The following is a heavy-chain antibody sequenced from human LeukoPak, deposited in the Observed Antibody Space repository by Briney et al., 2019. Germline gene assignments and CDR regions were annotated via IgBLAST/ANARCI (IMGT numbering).Heavy chain of an antibody. D-gene: IGHD1-26*01. CDR2: VQSDGSGP. CDR3: ARAQVGDPTDY. Sequence: GGSLRLSWEASGFTFSSYAMYWVRQAPGKGLGWVSRVQSDGSGPMYADSVKGRFTISRDNARNTLYLQMNSLTAEDTAVYYCARAQVGDPTDYWGQGTLVTVSS. V-gene: IGHV3-74*03. J-gene: IGHJ4*02. CDR1: GFTFSSYA.